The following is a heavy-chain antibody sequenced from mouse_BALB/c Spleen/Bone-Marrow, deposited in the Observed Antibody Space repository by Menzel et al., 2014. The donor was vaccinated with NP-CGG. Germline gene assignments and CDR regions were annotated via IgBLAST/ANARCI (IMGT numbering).Heavy chain of an antibody. CDR2: INPYNGDT. CDR1: GYSFTGYF. V-gene: IGHV1-20*02. Sequence: DVQFQESGPELVKPGASVKISCKASGYSFTGYFMNWVMQSHGKSLEWIGRINPYNGDTFYNQKFKGKATLTVDKSSSTAHMELRSLASEDSAVYYCARVTTDWYFDVWGAGTTVTVSS. J-gene: IGHJ1*01. CDR3: ARVTTDWYFDV. D-gene: IGHD1-1*01.